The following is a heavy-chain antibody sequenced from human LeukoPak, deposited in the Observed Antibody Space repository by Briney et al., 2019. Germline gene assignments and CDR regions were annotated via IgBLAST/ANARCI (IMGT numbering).Heavy chain of an antibody. D-gene: IGHD4-17*01. CDR2: IYSGGST. CDR1: EFSVGSNY. CDR3: AKIPTSTVTTCLDY. Sequence: GGSLRLSCAASEFSVGSNYMTWVRQAPGKGLKWVSLIYSGGSTYYADSVKGRFTISRDNSKNTLYLQMNSLRAEDTAVYYCAKIPTSTVTTCLDYWGQGTLVTVSS. V-gene: IGHV3-66*01. J-gene: IGHJ4*02.